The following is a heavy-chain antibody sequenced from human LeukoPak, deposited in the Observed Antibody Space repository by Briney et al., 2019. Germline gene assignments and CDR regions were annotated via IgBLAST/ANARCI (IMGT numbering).Heavy chain of an antibody. CDR1: GASVSSDGFW. CDR3: ARIGGVFHH. V-gene: IGHV4-61*03. CDR2: IGYSGTT. J-gene: IGHJ1*01. D-gene: IGHD3-10*01. Sequence: NPSETLSVTCAVPGASVSSDGFWWNWVRQPPGKGLEWIGQIGYSGTTNYKPSLKSRLTISTDASKNHFSLRLTSVTPADTAVYYCARIGGVFHHWGQGTLVTVSS.